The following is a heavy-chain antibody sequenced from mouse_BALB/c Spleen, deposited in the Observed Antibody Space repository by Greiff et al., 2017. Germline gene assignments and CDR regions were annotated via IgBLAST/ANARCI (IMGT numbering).Heavy chain of an antibody. CDR3: ARGSTVVATDY. Sequence: QVQLQQPGAELVKPGTSVKLSCKASGYNFTSYWINWVKLRPGQGLEWIGDIYPGSGSTNYNEKFKSKATLTVDTSSSTAYMQLSSLASEDSALYYCARGSTVVATDYWGKGTTLTVSS. D-gene: IGHD1-1*01. CDR1: GYNFTSYW. V-gene: IGHV1-55*01. J-gene: IGHJ2*01. CDR2: IYPGSGST.